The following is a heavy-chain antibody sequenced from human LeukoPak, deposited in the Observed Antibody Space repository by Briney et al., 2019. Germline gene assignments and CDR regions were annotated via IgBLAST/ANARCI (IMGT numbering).Heavy chain of an antibody. CDR3: ATDNWNYARAKDY. CDR2: ISSSSSYI. D-gene: IGHD1-7*01. Sequence: GGSLRLSCAASGFTFSSYSMNWVRQAPGKGLEWVSSISSSSSYIYYADSVKGRFTISRDNAKNSLYLQMNSLRAEDTAVYYCATDNWNYARAKDYWGQGTLVTVSS. J-gene: IGHJ4*02. V-gene: IGHV3-21*04. CDR1: GFTFSSYS.